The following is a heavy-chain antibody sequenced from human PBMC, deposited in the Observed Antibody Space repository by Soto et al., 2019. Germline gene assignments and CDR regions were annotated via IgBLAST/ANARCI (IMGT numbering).Heavy chain of an antibody. CDR3: AHLVVAGITYYFAS. CDR1: GFSRSTSGVG. CDR2: IYWDDDK. V-gene: IGHV2-5*02. D-gene: IGHD2-15*01. Sequence: QITLKESGPTLVKPTQTLTLTCTFSGFSRSTSGVGVGWIRQPPGKALEWLTFIYWDDDKSNSPFLKSRLTIPKDTSKNQVVLTRTNMDPVDTATYYCAHLVVAGITYYFASWGQGTLVTVSS. J-gene: IGHJ4*02.